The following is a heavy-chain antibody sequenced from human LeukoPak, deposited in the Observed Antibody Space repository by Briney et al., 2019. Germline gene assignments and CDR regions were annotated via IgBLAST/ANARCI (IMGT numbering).Heavy chain of an antibody. CDR3: ARAPGVGGKRMKNYNYYYYMDV. V-gene: IGHV3-20*04. D-gene: IGHD1-26*01. CDR1: GFTFSSHG. J-gene: IGHJ6*03. CDR2: INWNGAST. Sequence: RPGGSLRLSCAASGFTFSSHGMSWVRQAPGKGLEWVSGINWNGASTGYADSVRGRFTVSRDNAKNSLYLQMNSLRAEDTALYYCARAPGVGGKRMKNYNYYYYMDVWGKGTTVTVSS.